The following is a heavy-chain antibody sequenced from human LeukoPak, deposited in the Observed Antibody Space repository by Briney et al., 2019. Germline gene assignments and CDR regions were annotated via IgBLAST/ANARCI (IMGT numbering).Heavy chain of an antibody. CDR3: ARRSTYGSGTNYLFDY. CDR1: GYSFPIYW. CDR2: IYPGDSDT. J-gene: IGHJ4*02. Sequence: GESLKISCKGSGYSFPIYWIASVRQMPGKGLEWMGIIYPGDSDTRYSPSFQGQITISADKSISTAYLQWSSLKASDTAMYYCARRSTYGSGTNYLFDYWGQGTLVTVSS. D-gene: IGHD3-10*01. V-gene: IGHV5-51*01.